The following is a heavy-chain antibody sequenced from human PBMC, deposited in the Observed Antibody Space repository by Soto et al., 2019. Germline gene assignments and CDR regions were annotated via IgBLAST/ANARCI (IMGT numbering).Heavy chain of an antibody. CDR3: ARDSNRWSPQDGIDA. V-gene: IGHV4-59*01. D-gene: IGHD2-2*01. CDR2: ISDSGST. J-gene: IGHJ6*04. CDR1: CGSLDYYA. Sequence: SETRSAIYTVSCGSLDYYASAWILQPQRKGLEWVGSISDSGSTKYNTSLRARVTFSVPTSKNQFSLNLKSVSAADTAVYVCARDSNRWSPQDGIDAWGKATTV.